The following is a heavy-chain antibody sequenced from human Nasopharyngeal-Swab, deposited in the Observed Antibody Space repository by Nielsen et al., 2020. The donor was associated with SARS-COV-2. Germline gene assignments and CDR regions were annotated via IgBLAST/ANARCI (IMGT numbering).Heavy chain of an antibody. CDR2: ISYDGSNE. CDR1: GFTFSSSG. V-gene: IGHV3-30*18. CDR3: AKDVHGDYGGIDY. J-gene: IGHJ4*02. Sequence: GESLKISCAASGFTFSSSGMDWVRQAPGKGLEWVAVISYDGSNEYYEDSVKGRFTISRDNSKNTLYLRMNSLRVEDTAVYYCAKDVHGDYGGIDYWGQGTLVTVSS. D-gene: IGHD4-17*01.